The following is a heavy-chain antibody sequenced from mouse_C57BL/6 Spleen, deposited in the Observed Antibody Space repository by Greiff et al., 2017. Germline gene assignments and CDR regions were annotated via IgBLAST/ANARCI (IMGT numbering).Heavy chain of an antibody. V-gene: IGHV1-82*01. D-gene: IGHD2-3*01. J-gene: IGHJ2*01. CDR2: IYPGDGDT. CDR3: AREADGYYVFDY. CDR1: GYAFSSSW. Sequence: VQLQQSGPELVKPGASVKISCKASGYAFSSSWMNWVKQRPGKGLEWIGRIYPGDGDTNYNGKFKGKATLTADKSSSTAYMQLSSLTSEDSAVYFCAREADGYYVFDYWGQGTTLTVSS.